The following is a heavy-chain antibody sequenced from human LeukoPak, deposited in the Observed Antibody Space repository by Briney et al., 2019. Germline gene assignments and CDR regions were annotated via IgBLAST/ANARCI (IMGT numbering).Heavy chain of an antibody. CDR1: GGSISGYY. Sequence: SETLSLTCTVSGGSISGYYWSWIRQPPGKGLEWIAYIYYNGISNYNPSLKSRVIISVDSSKNQFSLKLTSVTAADTAVYYCARDWVVPAAKSTYYYYGMDVWGQGTTVTVSS. J-gene: IGHJ6*02. CDR2: IYYNGIS. D-gene: IGHD2-2*01. CDR3: ARDWVVPAAKSTYYYYGMDV. V-gene: IGHV4-59*01.